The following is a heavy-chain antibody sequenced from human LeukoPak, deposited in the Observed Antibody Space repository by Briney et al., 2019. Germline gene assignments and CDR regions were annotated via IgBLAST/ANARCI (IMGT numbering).Heavy chain of an antibody. V-gene: IGHV3-48*03. CDR2: ISSSGSTI. CDR1: GFTFSSYE. Sequence: GGSLRLSCAASGFTFSSYEMNWVRQAPGKGLEWVSYISSSGSTIYYADSVKGRFTISRDNAKNSLYLQMNSLRAEDTALYYCARLQGVGDYDYWGQGTLVTVSS. J-gene: IGHJ4*02. D-gene: IGHD4-17*01. CDR3: ARLQGVGDYDY.